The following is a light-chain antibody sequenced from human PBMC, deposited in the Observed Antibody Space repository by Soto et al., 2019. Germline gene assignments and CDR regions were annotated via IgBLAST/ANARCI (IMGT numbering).Light chain of an antibody. J-gene: IGLJ1*01. CDR3: SSYTSSSTLD. Sequence: SALTQPASVSGSPGQSITISCTGTSSDVGGYNYVSWYQQHPGKAPKLMIYEVSNRPSGVSNRFSGSKSGNTASLTISGLQAEDEADYYCSSYTSSSTLDFGTGTKVTVL. CDR1: SSDVGGYNY. V-gene: IGLV2-14*01. CDR2: EVS.